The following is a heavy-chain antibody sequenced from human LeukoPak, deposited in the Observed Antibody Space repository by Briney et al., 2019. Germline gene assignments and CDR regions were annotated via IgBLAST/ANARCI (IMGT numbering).Heavy chain of an antibody. Sequence: ASVKVSCKAFGGTFSSYAISWVRQAPGQGLEWMGRIIPIVGIANYAQKFQGRVTIIADKSTTTAYMELSSLRFEDTAVYYCARGEAAAGTWIYWGQGTLVTVSS. V-gene: IGHV1-69*04. D-gene: IGHD6-13*01. CDR2: IIPIVGIA. J-gene: IGHJ4*02. CDR3: ARGEAAAGTWIY. CDR1: GGTFSSYA.